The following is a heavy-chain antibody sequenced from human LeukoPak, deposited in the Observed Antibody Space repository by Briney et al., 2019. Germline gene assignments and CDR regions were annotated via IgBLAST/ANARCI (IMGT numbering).Heavy chain of an antibody. CDR3: ARRRVTTLMEDALDI. D-gene: IGHD2-21*02. CDR1: NGFISTYC. V-gene: IGHV4-59*08. Sequence: SETLSLTCTVSNGFISTYCWNWIRQPPGKGLEWIGYICYRGSTTYNPSLKSRVTISVDASKNQLLLKLNSVTAADTAVYYCARRRVTTLMEDALDIWGQGSVVTVSS. J-gene: IGHJ3*02. CDR2: ICYRGST.